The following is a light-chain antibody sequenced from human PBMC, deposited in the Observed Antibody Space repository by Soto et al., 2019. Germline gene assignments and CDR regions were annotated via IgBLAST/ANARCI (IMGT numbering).Light chain of an antibody. Sequence: EVLMTQSPATLSVSPGERATLSCRASQTISSNLAWFQQKPGQAPRLLIYAASTRATGIPARFSGSGSGTEFTLTISSLQSEDFAVYYCYQYNNWPPLTFGGGTKVEI. CDR3: YQYNNWPPLT. J-gene: IGKJ4*01. CDR1: QTISSN. V-gene: IGKV3-15*01. CDR2: AAS.